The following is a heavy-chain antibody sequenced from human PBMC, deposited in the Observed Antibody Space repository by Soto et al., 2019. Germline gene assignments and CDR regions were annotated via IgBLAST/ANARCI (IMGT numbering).Heavy chain of an antibody. CDR3: AKGGSIAAAGAARTDY. J-gene: IGHJ4*02. CDR1: GFTFSSYG. CDR2: ISYDGSNK. V-gene: IGHV3-30*18. Sequence: QVQLVESGGGVVQPGRSLRLSCAASGFTFSSYGMHWVRQAPGKGLEWVAVISYDGSNKYYADSVKGRFTISRDNSKNTLYLQMNSLRAEDTAVYYCAKGGSIAAAGAARTDYWGQGTLVTVSS. D-gene: IGHD6-13*01.